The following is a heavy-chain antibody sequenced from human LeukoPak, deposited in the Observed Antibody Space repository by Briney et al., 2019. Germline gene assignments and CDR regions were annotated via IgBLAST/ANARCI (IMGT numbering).Heavy chain of an antibody. CDR2: ISAYNGNT. D-gene: IGHD3-22*01. CDR3: ARSIELDYYDSSGYYYY. V-gene: IGHV1-18*01. Sequence: ASVKVSCKASGYTFTSYGISWVRQAPGQGLEWMGWISAYNGNTNYAQKLQGRVTMATDTSTSTAYMELRSLRSDDTAVYYCARSIELDYYDSSGYYYYWGQETLVTVSS. J-gene: IGHJ4*02. CDR1: GYTFTSYG.